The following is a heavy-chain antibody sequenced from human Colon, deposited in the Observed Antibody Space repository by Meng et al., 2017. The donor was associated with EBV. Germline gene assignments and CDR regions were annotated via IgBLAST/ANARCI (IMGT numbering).Heavy chain of an antibody. J-gene: IGHJ5*02. CDR1: GVSFSSSNW. D-gene: IGHD6-19*01. CDR2: IYYSGST. CDR3: VRSSAWVRTGFDP. Sequence: QVQLQESGPGRVKPSETLSLTCTVSGVSFSSSNWWGWIRQPPGKGLEWIGYIYYSGSTYYNPPLKSRVTMSVDTSKSQFSLMLTSVTAADTAVYYCVRSSAWVRTGFDPWGQGNLVTVPQ. V-gene: IGHV4-28*01.